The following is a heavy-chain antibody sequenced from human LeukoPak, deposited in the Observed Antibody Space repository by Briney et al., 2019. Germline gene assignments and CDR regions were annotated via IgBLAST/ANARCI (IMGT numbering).Heavy chain of an antibody. V-gene: IGHV3-48*03. CDR2: ISSSGNSI. Sequence: GGSLRLSCAASGFTFSSYEMNWVRQAPGKGLEWVSYISSSGNSIYYADSVKGRFTISRDNAKNSLYLQMNSLRAGDTAVYYCLRDEVGATTEFDYWGQGTLVTVSS. J-gene: IGHJ4*02. CDR1: GFTFSSYE. CDR3: LRDEVGATTEFDY. D-gene: IGHD1-26*01.